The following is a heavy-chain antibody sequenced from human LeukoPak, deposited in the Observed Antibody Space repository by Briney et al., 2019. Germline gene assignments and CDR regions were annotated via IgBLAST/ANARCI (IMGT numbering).Heavy chain of an antibody. CDR3: ARHDWFDP. CDR2: IYSGGST. Sequence: GGSLRLSCAASGFTVSSNHMSWVRQAPGKGLEWVSVIYSGGSTYYADSVKGRFTISRDNSKNTLSLQMNSLTAEDTAVYYCARHDWFDPWGQGTLVTVSS. CDR1: GFTVSSNH. V-gene: IGHV3-53*01. D-gene: IGHD3-3*01. J-gene: IGHJ5*02.